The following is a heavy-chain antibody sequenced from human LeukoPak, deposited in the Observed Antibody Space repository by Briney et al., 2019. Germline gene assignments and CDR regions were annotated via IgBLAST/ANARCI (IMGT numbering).Heavy chain of an antibody. CDR1: GYTFTSYG. Sequence: ASVKVSCKASGYTFTSYGISWVRQAPGQGLEWMGWISAYNGNTNYAQKLQGRVTMTTDTSTSTAYMELRSLRSDDTAVYYCARDIPSVIAVAGWFDPWGQGTLVTVSS. CDR3: ARDIPSVIAVAGWFDP. CDR2: ISAYNGNT. V-gene: IGHV1-18*01. D-gene: IGHD6-19*01. J-gene: IGHJ5*02.